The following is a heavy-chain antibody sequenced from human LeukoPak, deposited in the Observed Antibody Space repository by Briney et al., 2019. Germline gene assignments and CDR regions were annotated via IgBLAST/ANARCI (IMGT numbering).Heavy chain of an antibody. J-gene: IGHJ4*02. Sequence: PGGSLRLSCAASGFTFSNYAMNWVRQAPGQGLEWVSSISSSSKYIYYADSVKGRFTISRDNAENSLFLQMNSLRAEDTAVYYCARGIYGSGSYYSDYWGQGTLVTVSP. V-gene: IGHV3-21*01. CDR2: ISSSSKYI. D-gene: IGHD3-10*01. CDR3: ARGIYGSGSYYSDY. CDR1: GFTFSNYA.